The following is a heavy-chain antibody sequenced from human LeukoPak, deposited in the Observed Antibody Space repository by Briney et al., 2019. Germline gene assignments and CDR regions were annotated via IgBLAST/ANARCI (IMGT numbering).Heavy chain of an antibody. Sequence: SETLSLTCAVYGGSFSGYYWSWIRQPPGKGLEWIGEINHSGSTNYNPSLKSRVTISVDTSKNQFSLKLSSVTAADTAVYYCAGFRVADTTHFDYWGQGTLVTVSS. CDR2: INHSGST. J-gene: IGHJ4*02. D-gene: IGHD3-3*01. CDR3: AGFRVADTTHFDY. V-gene: IGHV4-34*01. CDR1: GGSFSGYY.